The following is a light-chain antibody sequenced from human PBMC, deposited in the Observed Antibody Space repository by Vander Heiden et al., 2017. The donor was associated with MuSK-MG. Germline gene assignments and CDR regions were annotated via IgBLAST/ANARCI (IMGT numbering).Light chain of an antibody. J-gene: IGLJ2*01. V-gene: IGLV3-1*01. Sequence: SYELTQPPSVSVSPGQTASITCSGDKLGDKYACWYQQKPGQFLVLVIYQDSKRPSGIPGRFSGSNSGNTATLTIRGTQAMDEADYYCQAWDSSTVVFGGGTKLTVL. CDR1: KLGDKY. CDR3: QAWDSSTVV. CDR2: QDS.